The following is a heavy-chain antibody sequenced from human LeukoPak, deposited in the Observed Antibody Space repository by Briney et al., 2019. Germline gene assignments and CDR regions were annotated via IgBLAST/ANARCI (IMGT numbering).Heavy chain of an antibody. Sequence: GGSLRLSCAASGFTFSSYWMSWVRQAPGKGLEWVANIKQDGSEKYYVDSVKGRFTISRDNAKNSLYLQMNSLRAEDTAVYYWARDGLFPAFDAFDIWGQGTMVTVSS. CDR1: GFTFSSYW. J-gene: IGHJ3*02. D-gene: IGHD2-21*01. CDR2: IKQDGSEK. V-gene: IGHV3-7*01. CDR3: ARDGLFPAFDAFDI.